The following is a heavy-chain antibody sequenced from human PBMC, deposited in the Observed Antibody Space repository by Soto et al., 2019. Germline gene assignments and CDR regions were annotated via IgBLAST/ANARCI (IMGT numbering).Heavy chain of an antibody. CDR3: AKDRRFPHDVFDI. CDR2: ISNDGSIT. J-gene: IGHJ3*02. V-gene: IGHV3-74*01. Sequence: GGSLRLSCEASGFIFSNYWMHWVRQTPGTGLVWVSRISNDGSITNYADSVKGRFTISRDNAKNTLYLQMNSLRAEDTAVYYCAKDRRFPHDVFDIWGQGTMVTVSS. CDR1: GFIFSNYW.